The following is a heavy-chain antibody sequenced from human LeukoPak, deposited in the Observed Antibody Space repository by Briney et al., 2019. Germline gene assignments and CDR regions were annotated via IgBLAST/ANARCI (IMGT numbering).Heavy chain of an antibody. V-gene: IGHV4-59*01. Sequence: SETLSLTCTVSGGSISSYYWSWIRQPPGKGLEWIGYVYYTGSTNYNPSLKGRVTMSVDTSKNQFFLKLTSVTTADTSVYYCARAREMRRSTDWFDPWGQGTLVTVPS. CDR2: VYYTGST. D-gene: IGHD5-24*01. J-gene: IGHJ5*02. CDR1: GGSISSYY. CDR3: ARAREMRRSTDWFDP.